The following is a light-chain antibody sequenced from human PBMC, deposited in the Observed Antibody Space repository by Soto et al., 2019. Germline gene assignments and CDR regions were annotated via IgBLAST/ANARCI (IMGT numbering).Light chain of an antibody. CDR1: QSVNAN. CDR3: QQYNTWLWT. V-gene: IGKV3-15*01. J-gene: IGKJ1*01. Sequence: EVVMTQSPATLSVSPGERATLSCRASQSVNANLAWYQQKPGQAPRLLIHGASNRATGIPARFSGSGFGTEFILTISSRQYEDFAVYYCQQYNTWLWTFGQGTKVEI. CDR2: GAS.